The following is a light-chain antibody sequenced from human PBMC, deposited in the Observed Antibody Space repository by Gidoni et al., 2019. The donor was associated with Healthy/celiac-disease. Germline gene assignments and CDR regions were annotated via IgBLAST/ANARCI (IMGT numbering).Light chain of an antibody. J-gene: IGKJ3*01. CDR2: GAS. V-gene: IGKV3-20*01. Sequence: ERVVTQSPGTLSLSPGERATLSCRASQSVSSSYLAWYQQKPGQAPRLLIYGASSRATGIPDRFSGSGSGTDFTLTISRLEPEDFAVYYCQQYGSSPFTFGPGTKVDIK. CDR3: QQYGSSPFT. CDR1: QSVSSSY.